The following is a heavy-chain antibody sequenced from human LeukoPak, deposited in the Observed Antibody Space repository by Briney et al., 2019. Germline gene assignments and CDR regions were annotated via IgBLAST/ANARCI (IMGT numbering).Heavy chain of an antibody. D-gene: IGHD5-18*01. CDR1: GGSISSSSCY. V-gene: IGHV4-39*01. J-gene: IGHJ6*02. CDR3: ARHDSYGYVVYGMDV. CDR2: IYYSGST. Sequence: SETLSLTCTVSGGSISSSSCYWGWIRQPPGKGLEWIGSIYYSGSTYYNPSLKSRVTISVDTSKNQFSLKLSSVTAADTAVYYCARHDSYGYVVYGMDVWGQGTTVTVSS.